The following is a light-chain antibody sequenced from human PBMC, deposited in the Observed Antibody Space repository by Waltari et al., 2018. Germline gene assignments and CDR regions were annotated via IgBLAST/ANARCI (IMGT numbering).Light chain of an antibody. CDR3: QKYGTRPAT. CDR2: DAS. Sequence: EIVLTQSPGSLSLSPGDRATLSCRASQSVGRTLAWYQQRPGQAPRLLIYDASSRATGIPYRFSGSGSGTDFSLTISRLEPEDFAVYYCQKYGTRPATFGQGTKVEVK. J-gene: IGKJ1*01. V-gene: IGKV3-20*01. CDR1: QSVGRT.